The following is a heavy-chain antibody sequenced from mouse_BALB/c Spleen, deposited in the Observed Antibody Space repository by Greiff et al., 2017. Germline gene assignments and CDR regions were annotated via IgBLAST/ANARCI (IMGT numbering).Heavy chain of an antibody. D-gene: IGHD2-4*01. J-gene: IGHJ4*01. CDR2: INPSTGYT. Sequence: QVQLQQSGAELAKPGASVKMSCKASGYTFTSYWMHWVKQRPGQGLEWIGYINPSTGYTEYNQKFKDKATLTADKSSSTAYMQLSSLTSEDSAVYYCARSTMNTYYAMDYWGQGTSVTVSA. CDR1: GYTFTSYW. V-gene: IGHV1-7*01. CDR3: ARSTMNTYYAMDY.